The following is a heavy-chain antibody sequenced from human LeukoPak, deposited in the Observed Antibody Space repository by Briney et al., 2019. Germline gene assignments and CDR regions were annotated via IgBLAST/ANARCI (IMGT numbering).Heavy chain of an antibody. CDR3: AREGYYDTWEWDY. Sequence: PGGSLRLSCAASGFTFSSYGMHWVRQAPGKGLEWVAFIRYDGSNKYYADSVKGRFTISRDNSKNTLYLQMNSLRAEDTAVYYCAREGYYDTWEWDYWGQGTLVTVSS. CDR1: GFTFSSYG. D-gene: IGHD3-9*01. J-gene: IGHJ4*02. V-gene: IGHV3-30*02. CDR2: IRYDGSNK.